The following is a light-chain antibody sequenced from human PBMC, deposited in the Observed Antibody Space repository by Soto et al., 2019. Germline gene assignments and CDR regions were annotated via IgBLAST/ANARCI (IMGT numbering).Light chain of an antibody. Sequence: DIQMTQSPSTLSASVGDRVTITCRASQSISSWLAWYQQKPGKAPKVLIYKASSLATGVPSRFSGSGSGTEFTLTISRLQPDDVATYYCQQYNSYWTFGQGTKVEIK. CDR1: QSISSW. CDR3: QQYNSYWT. CDR2: KAS. J-gene: IGKJ1*01. V-gene: IGKV1-5*03.